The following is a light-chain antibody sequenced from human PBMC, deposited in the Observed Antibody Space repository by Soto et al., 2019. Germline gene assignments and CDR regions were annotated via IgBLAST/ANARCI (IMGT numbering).Light chain of an antibody. CDR2: GAP. CDR1: RHVYINA. J-gene: IGKJ3*01. CDR3: QQYGASPFT. Sequence: VVLTQSPATLSLSPGETATLSCRASRHVYINALAWYQQKPGRTPTLLIYGAPTRATDIPDRFSATGSGTDFSLTISSVEPEDSAVYYCQQYGASPFTFGPGTRVEI. V-gene: IGKV3-20*01.